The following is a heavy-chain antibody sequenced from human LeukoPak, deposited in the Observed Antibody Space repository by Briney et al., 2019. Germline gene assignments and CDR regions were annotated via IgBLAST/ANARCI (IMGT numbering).Heavy chain of an antibody. V-gene: IGHV4-4*07. CDR3: AKGIAAAGLDY. CDR1: GGSISSYY. D-gene: IGHD6-13*01. J-gene: IGHJ4*02. CDR2: IYTSGST. Sequence: SETLSLTCTASGGSISSYYWSWIRQPAGKGLEWIGRIYTSGSTNYNPSLKSRVTISVDKSKNQFSLKLSSVTAADTAVYYCAKGIAAAGLDYWGQGTLVTVSS.